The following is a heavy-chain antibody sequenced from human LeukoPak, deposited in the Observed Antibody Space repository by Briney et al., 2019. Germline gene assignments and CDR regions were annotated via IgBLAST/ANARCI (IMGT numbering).Heavy chain of an antibody. CDR1: GYTFTGYY. D-gene: IGHD3-3*01. Sequence: ASVKVSCKASGYTFTGYYMHWVRQAPGQGLEWMGWVNPNSGGTNYAQKFQGRVTMTRDTSISTAYMELSRLGSDDTAVYYCASGTGIVLRFLEWLLRSWGQGTQVTVSS. J-gene: IGHJ5*02. CDR2: VNPNSGGT. CDR3: ASGTGIVLRFLEWLLRS. V-gene: IGHV1-2*02.